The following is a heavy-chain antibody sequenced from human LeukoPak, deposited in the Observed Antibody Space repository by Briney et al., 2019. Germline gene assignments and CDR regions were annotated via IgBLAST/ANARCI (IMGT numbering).Heavy chain of an antibody. D-gene: IGHD1-26*01. CDR3: ATDRIVGATYEY. V-gene: IGHV3-48*03. J-gene: IGHJ4*02. Sequence: GGSLRLSCAASTFTFSSYEMNWVRQAPGRGLEWVSYISSRSSTIYYADSVKGRFTIPRDNAKKSLYLQMNSLRAEDTAVYYCATDRIVGATYEYWGQGTLVTVSS. CDR1: TFTFSSYE. CDR2: ISSRSSTI.